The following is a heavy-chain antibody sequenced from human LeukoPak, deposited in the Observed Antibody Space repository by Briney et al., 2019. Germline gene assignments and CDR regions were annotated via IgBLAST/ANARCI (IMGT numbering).Heavy chain of an antibody. CDR3: ARVGGKVGAKPPPSNWFDP. Sequence: PSETLSLTCTVSGGSISSYYWSWIRQPPGKGLEWIGYIYYSGSNNYNPSLKSRATISVDTSKNQFSLKLSSVTAADTAVYYCARVGGKVGAKPPPSNWFDPWGQGTLVTVSS. CDR1: GGSISSYY. D-gene: IGHD1-26*01. CDR2: IYYSGSN. V-gene: IGHV4-59*01. J-gene: IGHJ5*02.